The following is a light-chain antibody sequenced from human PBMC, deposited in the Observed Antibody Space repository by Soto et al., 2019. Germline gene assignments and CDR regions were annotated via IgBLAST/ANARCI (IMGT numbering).Light chain of an antibody. CDR2: EVS. Sequence: QSVLTQPPSASGSPGQSVTISFTGTSSDVGGYNYVSWYQQHPGKAPKFLIFEVSRRPSGVPDRFSGSKSGNTASLTVSGLQADDEADYYCSSYAGSNTPVIFGGVTQLTVL. CDR1: SSDVGGYNY. CDR3: SSYAGSNTPVI. V-gene: IGLV2-8*01. J-gene: IGLJ2*01.